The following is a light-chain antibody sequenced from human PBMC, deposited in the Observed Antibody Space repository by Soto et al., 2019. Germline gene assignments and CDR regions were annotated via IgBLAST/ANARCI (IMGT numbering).Light chain of an antibody. J-gene: IGKJ1*01. V-gene: IGKV3-20*01. CDR3: QQYGSTPQT. Sequence: EIVLTQSPGTLSLSPGERATLSCRASQSVTSNCLAWYQQKPGQAPRLLIYGASNRATGIPDRFGGSGSGTDFTLTISRLEPEDFAVYYCQQYGSTPQTFGQGTKVEI. CDR2: GAS. CDR1: QSVTSNC.